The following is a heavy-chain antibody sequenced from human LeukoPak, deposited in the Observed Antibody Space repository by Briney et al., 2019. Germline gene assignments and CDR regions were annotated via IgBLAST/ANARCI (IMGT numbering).Heavy chain of an antibody. CDR3: ARDLGSEELPGGDY. CDR1: GYTFTGYY. J-gene: IGHJ4*02. CDR2: INPNSGGT. Sequence: ASVKVSCKASGYTFTGYYMHWVRQAPGQGLEWMGWINPNSGGTNYAQKFQGRVTMTRDTSISTAYMELSRLRSDDTAVYYCARDLGSEELPGGDYWGQGTLVTVSS. V-gene: IGHV1-2*02. D-gene: IGHD1-7*01.